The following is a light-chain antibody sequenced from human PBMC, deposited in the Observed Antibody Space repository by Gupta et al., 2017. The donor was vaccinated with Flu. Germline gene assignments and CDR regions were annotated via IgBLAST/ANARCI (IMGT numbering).Light chain of an antibody. CDR2: INSDGSH. J-gene: IGLJ3*02. V-gene: IGLV4-69*01. CDR1: SGHSRYA. Sequence: QLVLTQSPSASASLGASVKVTCTLSSGHSRYAIAWHQQQPEKGPRYLMKINSDGSHTKGDGIPDRFSGSSAGAERDLIIASIQAEDEDDYYCQTGGPWVFGGGTKLTVL. CDR3: QTGGPWV.